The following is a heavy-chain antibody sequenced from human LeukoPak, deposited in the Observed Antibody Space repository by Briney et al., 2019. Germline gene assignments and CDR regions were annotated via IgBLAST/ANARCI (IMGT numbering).Heavy chain of an antibody. CDR2: ISNDGSRK. Sequence: GGSLRLSCAPSGFTFSRHGMHWVRQAPGKGLEWVAIISNDGSRKYYAHSVEGRFTISRDNSKNTLYLQMDSLRAEDTAVYYCARDRAWNYFDYWGQRALVTVSS. J-gene: IGHJ4*02. CDR1: GFTFSRHG. D-gene: IGHD3-3*01. V-gene: IGHV3-30*03. CDR3: ARDRAWNYFDY.